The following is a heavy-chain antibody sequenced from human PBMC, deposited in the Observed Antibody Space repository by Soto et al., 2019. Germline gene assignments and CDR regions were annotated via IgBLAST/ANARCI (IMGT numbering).Heavy chain of an antibody. D-gene: IGHD2-15*01. V-gene: IGHV4-30-4*01. CDR2: IYYSGST. Sequence: LSLTCTVSGGSITSGDYYWSWIRQPPGKGLEWIGYIYYSGSTYYNPSLKSRVTISVDTSKNQFSLKLSSVTAADTAVYYCARFSGGSYTFGPWGQGTLVTVSS. J-gene: IGHJ5*02. CDR3: ARFSGGSYTFGP. CDR1: GGSITSGDYY.